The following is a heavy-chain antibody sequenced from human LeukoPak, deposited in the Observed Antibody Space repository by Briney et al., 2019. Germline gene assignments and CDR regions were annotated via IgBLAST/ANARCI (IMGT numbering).Heavy chain of an antibody. D-gene: IGHD2-15*01. CDR3: ASVKGYCSGGSCYIWFDP. V-gene: IGHV4-39*07. CDR1: GGSISSSSYY. Sequence: SETLSLTCTVSGGSISSSSYYWGWIRQPPGKGLEWIGSIYYSGSTYYNPSLKSRVTISVDTSKNQFSLKLSSVTAADTAVYYCASVKGYCSGGSCYIWFDPWGQGTLVTVSS. CDR2: IYYSGST. J-gene: IGHJ5*02.